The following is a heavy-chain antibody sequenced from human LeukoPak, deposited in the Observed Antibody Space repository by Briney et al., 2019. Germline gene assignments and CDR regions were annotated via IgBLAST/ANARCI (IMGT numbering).Heavy chain of an antibody. CDR2: ISGSGGST. D-gene: IGHD3-22*01. CDR3: AKDYGYYYDSSGYYPGAFDI. Sequence: PGGSLRLSCAASGFTFSSYAMSWVRQAPGKGLEWVSAISGSGGSTYYADSVKGRFTISRDNSKNTLYLQMNSLRAEDTAVYYCAKDYGYYYDSSGYYPGAFDIWGQGTKVTVSS. V-gene: IGHV3-23*01. CDR1: GFTFSSYA. J-gene: IGHJ3*02.